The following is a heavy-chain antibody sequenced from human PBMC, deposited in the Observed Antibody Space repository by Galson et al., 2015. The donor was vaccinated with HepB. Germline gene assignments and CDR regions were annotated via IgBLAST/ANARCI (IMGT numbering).Heavy chain of an antibody. CDR2: FDPEDAEA. D-gene: IGHD1-26*01. CDR1: GYSLTELS. V-gene: IGHV1-24*01. Sequence: SVKVSCKVSGYSLTELSMHWVRQAPGKGLEWMGSFDPEDAEAIYAQKVQGRVTVTEDTSTDTLYMELSSLSSEDTAVYYCETADPYSGNFLPYYFYSMDVWGQGTTVTVSS. CDR3: ETADPYSGNFLPYYFYSMDV. J-gene: IGHJ6*02.